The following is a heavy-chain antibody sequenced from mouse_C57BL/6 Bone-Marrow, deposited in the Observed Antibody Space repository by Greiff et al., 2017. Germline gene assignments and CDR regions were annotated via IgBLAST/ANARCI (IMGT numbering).Heavy chain of an antibody. V-gene: IGHV1-81*01. D-gene: IGHD3-2*02. Sequence: VQLQQSGAELARPGASVKLSCKASGYTFTSYGISWVKQRTGQGLEWIGEIYPRSGNTYYNEKFKGKATLTADKSSSTAYMELRSLTSEDSAVYFCARSRQLRLPAWFAYWGQGTLVTVSA. CDR2: IYPRSGNT. CDR1: GYTFTSYG. J-gene: IGHJ3*01. CDR3: ARSRQLRLPAWFAY.